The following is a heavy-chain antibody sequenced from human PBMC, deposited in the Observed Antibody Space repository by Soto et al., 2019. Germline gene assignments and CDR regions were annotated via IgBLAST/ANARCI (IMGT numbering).Heavy chain of an antibody. J-gene: IGHJ4*02. CDR2: ISSSSSTM. CDR3: ASSTPPDY. D-gene: IGHD4-17*01. Sequence: PGGSLRLSCAASGFTFSSYSMNWVRQAPGKGLEWVSYISSSSSTMYYADSVKGRFTISRDNAKNSLYLQMNSLRAEDTAVYYYASSTPPDYWGQGTLVTVSS. CDR1: GFTFSSYS. V-gene: IGHV3-48*01.